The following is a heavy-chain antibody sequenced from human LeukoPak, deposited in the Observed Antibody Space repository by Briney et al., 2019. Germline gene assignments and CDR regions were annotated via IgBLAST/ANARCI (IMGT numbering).Heavy chain of an antibody. CDR1: GFTFSSYG. CDR2: IWYDGSNK. J-gene: IGHJ6*02. CDR3: ARDLASTVPHYYYGMDV. V-gene: IGHV3-33*01. D-gene: IGHD4-17*01. Sequence: GGSLRLSCAASGFTFSSYGMHWVRQAPGKGLEWVAVIWYDGSNKYCADSVKGRFTISRDNSKNTLYLQMNSLRAEDTAVYYCARDLASTVPHYYYGMDVWGQGTTVTVSS.